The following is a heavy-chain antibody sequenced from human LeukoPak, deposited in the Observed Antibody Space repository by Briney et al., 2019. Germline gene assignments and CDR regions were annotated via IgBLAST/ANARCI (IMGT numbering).Heavy chain of an antibody. CDR3: ARGMVANSGGAIDY. V-gene: IGHV3-48*03. D-gene: IGHD6-25*01. Sequence: GGSLRLSCAASGFNFSSYEMNWVRQAPGKGLEWVSYITNSGTTVYYADSVKGRFTISRDNAKNSLYLQMNSLRAEDTAVYYCARGMVANSGGAIDYWGQGTLVTVSS. CDR2: ITNSGTTV. J-gene: IGHJ4*02. CDR1: GFNFSSYE.